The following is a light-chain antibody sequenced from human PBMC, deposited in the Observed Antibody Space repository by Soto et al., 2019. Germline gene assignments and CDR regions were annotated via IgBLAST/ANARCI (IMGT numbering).Light chain of an antibody. CDR3: TSYTKRNVWV. V-gene: IGLV2-14*01. J-gene: IGLJ3*02. CDR1: TSDVGDYIH. CDR2: EVT. Sequence: QSALTQPASVSGSPGQSITISCTGTTSDVGDYIHVSWYQQHPGKAPKLRIYEVTNRPSGVSNRFSGSKSGNTASLTISGLQAEDEADYYCTSYTKRNVWVFGGGTKLTVL.